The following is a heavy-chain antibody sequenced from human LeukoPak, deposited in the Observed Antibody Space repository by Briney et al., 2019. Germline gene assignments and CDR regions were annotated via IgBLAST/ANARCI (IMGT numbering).Heavy chain of an antibody. CDR1: GFTFSSYA. J-gene: IGHJ4*02. CDR2: ISGSGGST. CDR3: AKDQGGQYYDILTGYYTPPAFDY. V-gene: IGHV3-23*01. Sequence: PGGSLRLSCAASGFTFSSYAMSWVRQAPGKGLEWVSAISGSGGSTYYADSVKGRFTISRDNSKNTLYLQMNNLRAEDTAVYYCAKDQGGQYYDILTGYYTPPAFDYWGQGTLVTVSS. D-gene: IGHD3-9*01.